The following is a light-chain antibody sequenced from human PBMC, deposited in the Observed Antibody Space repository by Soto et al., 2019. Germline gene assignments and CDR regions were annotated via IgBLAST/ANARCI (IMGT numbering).Light chain of an antibody. CDR3: QQYDNLPPLT. CDR1: QDISNY. V-gene: IGKV1-33*01. Sequence: DIQMTQSPSSLSASVGDRVTITCQASQDISNYLNWYQQKPGKAPKLLIYDASNLETGVPSRFSGSGSGTDFTFTISPLQPEDIATYYCQQYDNLPPLTFGGGTKVEIK. J-gene: IGKJ4*01. CDR2: DAS.